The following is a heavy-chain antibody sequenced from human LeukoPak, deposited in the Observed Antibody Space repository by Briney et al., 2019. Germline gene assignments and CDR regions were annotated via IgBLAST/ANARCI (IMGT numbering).Heavy chain of an antibody. CDR3: AKFRNVYGSGSYYSWGYYYYYYYMDV. V-gene: IGHV3-23*01. CDR2: ISGSGGST. D-gene: IGHD3-10*01. CDR1: GFTFSSYG. Sequence: PGGSLRLSCAASGFTFSSYGMSWVRQAPGKGLEWVSAISGSGGSTYYADSVKGRFTISRDNSKNTLYLQMNSLRAEDTAVYYCAKFRNVYGSGSYYSWGYYYYYYYMDVWGKGTTVTISS. J-gene: IGHJ6*03.